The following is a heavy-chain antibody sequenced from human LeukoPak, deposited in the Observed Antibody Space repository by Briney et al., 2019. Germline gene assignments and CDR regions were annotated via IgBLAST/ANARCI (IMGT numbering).Heavy chain of an antibody. CDR3: AKDNLAYCGGDCYHYDYGMDV. D-gene: IGHD2-21*02. J-gene: IGHJ6*02. CDR2: ISYDGSNK. V-gene: IGHV3-30*18. CDR1: GFTFSSYG. Sequence: GRSLRFSCAASGFTFSSYGMHWVRQAPGKGLDWVAVISYDGSNKYYAVSVKGRFTISRDNSKNTLYPQMNSLRAEDTAVYYCAKDNLAYCGGDCYHYDYGMDVWGQGTTVTVSS.